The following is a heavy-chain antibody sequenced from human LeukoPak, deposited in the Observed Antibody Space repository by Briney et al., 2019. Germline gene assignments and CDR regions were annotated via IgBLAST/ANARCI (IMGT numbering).Heavy chain of an antibody. Sequence: EASVKVSCKASGYTFTSYDINWVRQATGQGLEWMGWMNPNSGNTGYAQKFQGRVTMTRNTSISTAYMELSSLRSEDTAVYYCAILTGSSGWYGLGYYYYYGMDVWGQGTTVTVSS. J-gene: IGHJ6*02. CDR1: GYTFTSYD. D-gene: IGHD6-13*01. CDR3: AILTGSSGWYGLGYYYYYGMDV. V-gene: IGHV1-8*01. CDR2: MNPNSGNT.